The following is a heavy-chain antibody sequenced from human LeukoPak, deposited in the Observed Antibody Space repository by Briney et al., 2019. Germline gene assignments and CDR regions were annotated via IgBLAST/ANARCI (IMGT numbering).Heavy chain of an antibody. J-gene: IGHJ4*02. D-gene: IGHD6-13*01. CDR3: AKDYGYSSSWYDY. Sequence: GGSLRLSCEASGFTFDDYGMHWVRQAPGKGLEWVSTISWNSASVGYVDSVKGRFTISRDNAKKTLYLQMNSLRPEDTALYYCAKDYGYSSSWYDYWGQGTLVTVSS. CDR1: GFTFDDYG. CDR2: ISWNSASV. V-gene: IGHV3-9*01.